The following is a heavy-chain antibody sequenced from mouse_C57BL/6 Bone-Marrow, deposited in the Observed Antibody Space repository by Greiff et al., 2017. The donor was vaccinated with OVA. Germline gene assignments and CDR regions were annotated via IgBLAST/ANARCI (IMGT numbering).Heavy chain of an antibody. D-gene: IGHD2-12*01. V-gene: IGHV5-12*01. CDR3: ARYYRGAMDY. CDR1: GFTFSDYY. Sequence: EVQVVESGGGLVQPGGSLKLSCAASGFTFSDYYMYWVRQTPEKRLEWVAYISNGGGSTYYPDTVKGRFTISRDNAKNTLYLQMSRLKSEDTAMYYCARYYRGAMDYWGQGTSVTVSS. CDR2: ISNGGGST. J-gene: IGHJ4*01.